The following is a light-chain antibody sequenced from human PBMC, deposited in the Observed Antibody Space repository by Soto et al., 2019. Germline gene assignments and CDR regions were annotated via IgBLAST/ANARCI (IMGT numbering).Light chain of an antibody. CDR2: GAS. CDR3: HPYIRDPLHT. V-gene: IGKV3-20*01. CDR1: QCVTSNS. J-gene: IGKJ4*01. Sequence: AAGAITKISCRASQCVTSNSLAWYQQKPGQAPRLLIYGASIRATGIPDRFSGSGSGTDFTLTISGLRPDDCATYYYHPYIRDPLHTLGGGTKVDIK.